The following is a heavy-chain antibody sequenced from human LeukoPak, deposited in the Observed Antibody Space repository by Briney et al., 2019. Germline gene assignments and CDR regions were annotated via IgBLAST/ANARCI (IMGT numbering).Heavy chain of an antibody. CDR1: GGSISTYY. CDR3: ARVSTKNSSGYRFDY. Sequence: SETLSLTCTVSGGSISTYYWSWIRQPPGKGLEWIGYIYYSGSTYYNPSLKSRVTISVDTSKNQFSLKLSSVTAADTAVHYCARVSTKNSSGYRFDYWGQGTLVTVSS. CDR2: IYYSGST. J-gene: IGHJ4*02. V-gene: IGHV4-59*12. D-gene: IGHD3-22*01.